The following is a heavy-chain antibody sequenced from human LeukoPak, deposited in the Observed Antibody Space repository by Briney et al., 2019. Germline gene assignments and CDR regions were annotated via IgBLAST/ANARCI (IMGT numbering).Heavy chain of an antibody. V-gene: IGHV3-48*04. CDR2: ISSSSSTI. J-gene: IGHJ3*02. CDR3: AGNYRDAFDI. D-gene: IGHD1-7*01. Sequence: GGSLRLSCAASGFTFSSYSMNWVRQAPGKGLEWVSYISSSSSTIYYADSVKGRFTISRDNAKNSLYLQMNSLRAEDTAVYYCAGNYRDAFDIWGQGTMVTVSS. CDR1: GFTFSSYS.